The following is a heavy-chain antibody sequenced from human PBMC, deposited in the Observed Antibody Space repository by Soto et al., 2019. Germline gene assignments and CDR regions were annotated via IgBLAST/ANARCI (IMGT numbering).Heavy chain of an antibody. V-gene: IGHV1-69*04. CDR1: GYTXTSYD. Sequence: GASVKVSCKASGYTXTSYDINWVRQATGQGLEWMGRIIPILGIANYAQKFQGRVTITADKSTSTAYMELSSLRSEDTAVYYCARDLDTPRDGYNLWYYWGQGTLVTVSS. CDR2: IIPILGIA. D-gene: IGHD5-12*01. J-gene: IGHJ4*02. CDR3: ARDLDTPRDGYNLWYY.